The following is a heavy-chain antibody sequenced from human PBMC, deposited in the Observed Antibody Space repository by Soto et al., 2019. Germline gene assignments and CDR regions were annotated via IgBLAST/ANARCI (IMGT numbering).Heavy chain of an antibody. Sequence: QLQLQESGPGLVRPSETLSLTCTVSGGSISSSSYYWGWIRRPPGEGLDWIGRIDYSGSAYYNPSLKSRVTIAVDTSKNQFSLKLNSVTAADTAIYYCAIHRCTGGSCYKSDIWGQGTMVTVSS. CDR2: IDYSGSA. D-gene: IGHD2-15*01. V-gene: IGHV4-39*01. CDR3: AIHRCTGGSCYKSDI. CDR1: GGSISSSSYY. J-gene: IGHJ3*02.